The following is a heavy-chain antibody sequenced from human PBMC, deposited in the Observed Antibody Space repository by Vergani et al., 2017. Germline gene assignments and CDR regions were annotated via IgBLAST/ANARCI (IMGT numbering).Heavy chain of an antibody. Sequence: QVQLQESGPGLVKPSETLSLTCTVSGYSISSGYYWCWLRQPPGKGLEWIGSIYHSGSTYYNPSLKRRVTISVDTSKNQFSLKLSSVTAADTAVYYCARVEDYYGSGSYFYYWGQGTLVTVSS. D-gene: IGHD3-10*01. CDR2: IYHSGST. CDR1: GYSISSGYY. V-gene: IGHV4-38-2*02. J-gene: IGHJ4*02. CDR3: ARVEDYYGSGSYFYY.